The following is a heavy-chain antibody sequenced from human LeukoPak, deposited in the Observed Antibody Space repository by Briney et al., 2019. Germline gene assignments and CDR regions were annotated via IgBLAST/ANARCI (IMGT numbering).Heavy chain of an antibody. V-gene: IGHV4-59*08. CDR3: ARHSICFDP. CDR2: ISYSGST. CDR1: GGSISSYY. J-gene: IGHJ5*02. Sequence: PETLSLTCTVSGGSISSYYWSWIRQPPGKGLEWIGYISYSGSTNYYPSPKSRVTISVDTSKNQFSLKLTSVTAADTAVYYCARHSICFDPWGQGTLVTVSS.